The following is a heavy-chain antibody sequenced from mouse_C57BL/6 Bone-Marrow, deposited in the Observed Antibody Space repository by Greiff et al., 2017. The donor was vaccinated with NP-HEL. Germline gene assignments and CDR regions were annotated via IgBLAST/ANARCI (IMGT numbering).Heavy chain of an antibody. CDR3: ARLGGYYGGNAMDY. CDR2: IHPNSGST. V-gene: IGHV1-64*01. D-gene: IGHD2-3*01. CDR1: GYTFTSYW. Sequence: VQLQQPGAELVKPGASVKLSCKASGYTFTSYWMHWVKQRPGQGLEWIGMIHPNSGSTNYNEKFKSKATLTVDKSSSTAYMQLSSLTSEDSAVYYCARLGGYYGGNAMDYWGQGTSVTVSS. J-gene: IGHJ4*01.